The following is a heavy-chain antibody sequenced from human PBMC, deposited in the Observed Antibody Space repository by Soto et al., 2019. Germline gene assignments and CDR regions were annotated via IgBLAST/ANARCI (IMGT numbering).Heavy chain of an antibody. D-gene: IGHD2-15*01. CDR3: SNATACYGMILQ. Sequence: PSETLSLSCTVAGASLSGNYWTWSRQPPGKRLEWIGNMFYSGTTNYNPSLRSRVTMSLDTSVNQFSLRLSSVTAADTAVYYCSNATACYGMILQWGHGTLAT. CDR1: GASLSGNY. V-gene: IGHV4-59*01. J-gene: IGHJ1*01. CDR2: MFYSGTT.